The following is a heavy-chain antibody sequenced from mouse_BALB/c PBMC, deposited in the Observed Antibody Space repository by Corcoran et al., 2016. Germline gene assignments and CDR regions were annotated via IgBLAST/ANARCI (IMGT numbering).Heavy chain of an antibody. V-gene: IGHV9-1*02. CDR1: GYTFTNYG. D-gene: IGHD3-1*01. CDR2: INTYTGEP. Sequence: QIQLVQSGPELKKPGETVKISCKASGYTFTNYGMNWVKQAQGKGLKWMGWINTYTGEPTYADDFKGRFSFSLETSASTAYLQINNLKNEDMATYFCARGSSGYDYWGQGTTLTVSS. J-gene: IGHJ2*01. CDR3: ARGSSGYDY.